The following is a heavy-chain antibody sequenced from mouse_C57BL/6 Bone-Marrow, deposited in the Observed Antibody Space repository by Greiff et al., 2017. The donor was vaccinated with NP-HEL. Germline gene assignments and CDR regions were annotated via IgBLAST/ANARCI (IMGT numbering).Heavy chain of an antibody. V-gene: IGHV1-61*01. J-gene: IGHJ1*03. CDR3: ARGAIRGRQLRPHWYFDV. CDR2: IYPSDSET. Sequence: QVQLQQPGAELVRPGSSVELSCKASGYTFTSYWMDWVKQRPGQGLEWIGNIYPSDSETHYNQKFKDKATLTVDKSSSTAYMQLSSLTSEDSAVYYCARGAIRGRQLRPHWYFDVWGTGTTVTVSS. CDR1: GYTFTSYW. D-gene: IGHD3-2*02.